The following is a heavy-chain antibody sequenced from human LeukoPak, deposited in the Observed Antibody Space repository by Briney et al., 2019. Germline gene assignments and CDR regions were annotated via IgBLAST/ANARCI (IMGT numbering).Heavy chain of an antibody. Sequence: SETLSLTCTVSGGSISSAGYYWSWIRQHPGKGLEWIGYIYYSGNTYYNPSLKSRVTISVDTSKNQFSLKVSSVTAADTAVYYCARLGQPNAFDIWGQGTVVTVSS. CDR3: ARLGQPNAFDI. CDR1: GGSISSAGYY. V-gene: IGHV4-31*03. D-gene: IGHD7-27*01. CDR2: IYYSGNT. J-gene: IGHJ3*02.